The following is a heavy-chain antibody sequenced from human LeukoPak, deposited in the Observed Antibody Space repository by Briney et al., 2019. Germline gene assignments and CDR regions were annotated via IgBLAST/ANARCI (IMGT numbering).Heavy chain of an antibody. CDR1: GYTFTSYD. J-gene: IGHJ4*02. CDR3: ARAMVRGVIIPGY. V-gene: IGHV1-8*01. Sequence: VASVKVSCKASGYTFTSYDINWVRQAPGQGLEWMGWMNPNSGNTGYAQKFQGRVTMTRNTSISTAYMELSSLRSEDTAVYYCARAMVRGVIIPGYWGQGTLVTVSS. D-gene: IGHD3-10*01. CDR2: MNPNSGNT.